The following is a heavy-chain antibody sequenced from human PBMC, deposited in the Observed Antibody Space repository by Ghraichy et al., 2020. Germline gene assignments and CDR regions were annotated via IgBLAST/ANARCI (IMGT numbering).Heavy chain of an antibody. D-gene: IGHD5-24*01. V-gene: IGHV3-30-3*01. Sequence: GESLNISCAASGFTFSSYAMHWVRQAPGKGLEWVAVFSHDGINKYYADSVKGRFTISRDNSKNTLYLQMNSLSADDTAVYYCAREPPTISNKDYYYGMDVWGQGTTVTVSS. CDR3: AREPPTISNKDYYYGMDV. CDR1: GFTFSSYA. CDR2: FSHDGINK. J-gene: IGHJ6*02.